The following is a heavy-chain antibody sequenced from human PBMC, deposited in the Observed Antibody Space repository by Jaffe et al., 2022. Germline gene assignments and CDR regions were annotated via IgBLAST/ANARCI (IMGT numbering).Heavy chain of an antibody. V-gene: IGHV4-34*01. CDR2: INHSGST. CDR3: ARAPYYYGSGSYYTRRDYYMDV. D-gene: IGHD3-10*01. J-gene: IGHJ6*03. Sequence: QVQLQQWGAGLLKPSETLSLTCAVYGGSFSGYYWSWIRQPPGKGLEWIGEINHSGSTNYNPSLKSRVTISVDTSKNQFSLKLSSVTAADTAVYYCARAPYYYGSGSYYTRRDYYMDVWGKGTTVTVSS. CDR1: GGSFSGYY.